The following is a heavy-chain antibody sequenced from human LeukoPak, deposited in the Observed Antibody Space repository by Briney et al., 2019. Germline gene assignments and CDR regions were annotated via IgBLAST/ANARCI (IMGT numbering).Heavy chain of an antibody. Sequence: SETLSLTCTVSGGSISSGDYYWSWIRQPPGKGLEWIGYIYYSGSTYYNPSLKSRVTISVDTSKNQFSLKLSSVTAADTAVYYCARVPPLMAVVGGYFDYWGQGTLVTVSS. CDR2: IYYSGST. J-gene: IGHJ4*02. CDR3: ARVPPLMAVVGGYFDY. CDR1: GGSISSGDYY. V-gene: IGHV4-30-4*08. D-gene: IGHD6-19*01.